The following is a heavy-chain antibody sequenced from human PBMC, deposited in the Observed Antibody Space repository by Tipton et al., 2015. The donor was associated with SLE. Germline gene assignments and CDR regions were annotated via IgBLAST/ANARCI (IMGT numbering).Heavy chain of an antibody. V-gene: IGHV3-74*01. CDR1: GFTFSPYW. CDR3: ARDQGGTSLY. Sequence: SLRLSCPASGFTFSPYWMHWVRQTPGKGLMWVSRINGAGTITNYADSVKGRFTISRDNAKNALYLQMNSLRAEDTAVYYCARDQGGTSLYWGQGTLVTVSS. D-gene: IGHD1-1*01. J-gene: IGHJ4*02. CDR2: INGAGTIT.